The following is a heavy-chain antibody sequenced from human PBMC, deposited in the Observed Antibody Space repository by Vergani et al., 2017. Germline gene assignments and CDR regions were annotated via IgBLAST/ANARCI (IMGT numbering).Heavy chain of an antibody. Sequence: QVQLQQSGPGLVKPSQTLSLTCAISGDSVSSNSAAWNWIRQSPSRGLEWLGRTYYRSKWYNDYAVSVKSRITINPDTSKNQFSLQLNSVTPEDTAVYYCARDPDNCSGGSCYDAEYFQHWGQGTLVTVSS. CDR2: TYYRSKWYN. V-gene: IGHV6-1*01. D-gene: IGHD2-15*01. J-gene: IGHJ1*01. CDR1: GDSVSSNSAA. CDR3: ARDPDNCSGGSCYDAEYFQH.